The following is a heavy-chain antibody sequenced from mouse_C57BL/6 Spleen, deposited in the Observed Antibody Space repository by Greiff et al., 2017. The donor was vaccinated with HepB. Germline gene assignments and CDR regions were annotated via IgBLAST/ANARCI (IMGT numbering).Heavy chain of an antibody. V-gene: IGHV5-6*01. CDR3: ARRNWDDWYFDV. Sequence: VQLKESGGDLVKPGGSLKLSCAASGFTFSSYGMSWVRQTPDKRLEWVATISSGGSYTYYPDSGKGRFTISRDNAKNTLYLQMSSLKSEDTAMYYCARRNWDDWYFDVWGTGTTVTVSS. CDR1: GFTFSSYG. D-gene: IGHD4-1*01. CDR2: ISSGGSYT. J-gene: IGHJ1*03.